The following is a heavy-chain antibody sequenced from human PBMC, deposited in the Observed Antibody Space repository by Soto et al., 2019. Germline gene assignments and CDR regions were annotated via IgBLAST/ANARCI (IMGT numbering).Heavy chain of an antibody. V-gene: IGHV4-34*01. J-gene: IGHJ4*02. D-gene: IGHD6-13*01. Sequence: SETLSLTCAVYGGSFSGYYWSWIRQPPGKGLEWIGEINHSGSTNYNPSLKSRVTISVDTSKNQFSLKLSSVTAADTAVYYCARGPLVKETGGSYYFDYWGQGTLVTVSS. CDR3: ARGPLVKETGGSYYFDY. CDR1: GGSFSGYY. CDR2: INHSGST.